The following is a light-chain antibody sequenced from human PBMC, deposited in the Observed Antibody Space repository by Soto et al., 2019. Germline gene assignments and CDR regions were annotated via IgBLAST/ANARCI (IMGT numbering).Light chain of an antibody. V-gene: IGLV2-11*01. CDR2: DVS. CDR3: CSYAGNYTYV. CDR1: SSDVGGYIY. J-gene: IGLJ1*01. Sequence: QSVLTQPRSVSGSPGQSVTISCTGTSSDVGGYIYVSWYQQHPGKAPKLMMFDVSKRPSGVPDRFSGSKSDNTASLTISGLQTEDEADYFCCSYAGNYTYVFGIGTKVTVL.